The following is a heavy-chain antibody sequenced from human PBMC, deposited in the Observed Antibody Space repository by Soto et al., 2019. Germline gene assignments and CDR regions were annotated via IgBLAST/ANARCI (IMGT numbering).Heavy chain of an antibody. CDR3: AGSATVTNHWYYYYGMDV. J-gene: IGHJ6*02. CDR2: MNPNSGNT. D-gene: IGHD4-17*01. CDR1: GYTFTSYD. V-gene: IGHV1-8*01. Sequence: ASVKVSCKASGYTFTSYDINWVRQATGQGLEWMGWMNPNSGNTGYAQKFQGRVTMTRNTSISTAYMELSSLRSEDTAVYYCAGSATVTNHWYYYYGMDVWGQGTTVTVSS.